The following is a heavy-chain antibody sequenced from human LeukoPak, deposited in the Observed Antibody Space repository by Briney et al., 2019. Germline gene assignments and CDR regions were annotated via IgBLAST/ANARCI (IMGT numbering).Heavy chain of an antibody. CDR2: ISDSGGNT. CDR3: AKYRGYGSGSPKVGGAFDI. Sequence: PAGSLRLSCAASGFTFSSNAMSWVRQAPGKGLEWVSAISDSGGNTYYADCVMGRFTISRDNSKNTVYLKMSSLRAEDTAVYCCAKYRGYGSGSPKVGGAFDIWGQGTMVTVSS. J-gene: IGHJ3*02. CDR1: GFTFSSNA. V-gene: IGHV3-23*01. D-gene: IGHD6-19*01.